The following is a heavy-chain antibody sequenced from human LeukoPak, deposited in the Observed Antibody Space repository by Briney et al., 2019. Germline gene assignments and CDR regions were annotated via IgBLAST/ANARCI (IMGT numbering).Heavy chain of an antibody. CDR1: GFTFSSYW. CDR3: ARGGLEPVDY. Sequence: GGSLRLSCAASGFTFSSYWMHWVRQAPAKGLVWVSRINPEETGTNYADSVKGRFTISRDNAKNTLYLQMNSLGAEDTAVYYCARGGLEPVDYWGQGTLVTVSS. CDR2: INPEETGT. J-gene: IGHJ4*02. D-gene: IGHD3-16*01. V-gene: IGHV3-74*01.